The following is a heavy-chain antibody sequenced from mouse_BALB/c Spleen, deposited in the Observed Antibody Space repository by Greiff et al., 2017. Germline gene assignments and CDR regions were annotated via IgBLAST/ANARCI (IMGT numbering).Heavy chain of an antibody. V-gene: IGHV1-82*01. Sequence: VQLQQSGPELVNPGASVKISCTASGYAFSSSWMNWVKQRPVQGLEWIGRIYPGDGDTNYNGKFKGKATLTADKSSSTAYMQLSSLTSVDSAVYFCARDHGYWGQGTTLTVSS. CDR3: ARDHGY. CDR1: GYAFSSSW. J-gene: IGHJ2*01. CDR2: IYPGDGDT.